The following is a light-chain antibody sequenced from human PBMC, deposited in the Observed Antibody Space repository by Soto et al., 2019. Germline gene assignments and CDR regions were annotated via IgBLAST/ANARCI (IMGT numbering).Light chain of an antibody. CDR1: SSDIGGYDF. V-gene: IGLV2-14*01. J-gene: IGLJ2*01. CDR3: TSYAGSSTHVV. Sequence: QSVLTQPASVSGSPGQSITLSCTGTSSDIGGYDFVSWYQRYPGKAPKLIIYDVNNRPSGVSNRFSGSKSGNTASLTISGLQAEDEVDYYCTSYAGSSTHVVFGGGTTLTVL. CDR2: DVN.